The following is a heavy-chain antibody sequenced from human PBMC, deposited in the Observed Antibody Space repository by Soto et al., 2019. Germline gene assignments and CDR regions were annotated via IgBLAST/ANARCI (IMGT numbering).Heavy chain of an antibody. CDR1: GGTFSSYA. Sequence: QVQLVQSGAEVKKPGSSVKVSCKASGGTFSSYAISWVRQAPGQGLEWMGGIIPIFGTANYAQKFQGRVTITAEESTSTAYMELSSLRSEDTAVYYCARAKSSRNYDFWSGSSHYGMDVWGQGTTVTVSS. J-gene: IGHJ6*02. CDR3: ARAKSSRNYDFWSGSSHYGMDV. V-gene: IGHV1-69*01. CDR2: IIPIFGTA. D-gene: IGHD3-3*01.